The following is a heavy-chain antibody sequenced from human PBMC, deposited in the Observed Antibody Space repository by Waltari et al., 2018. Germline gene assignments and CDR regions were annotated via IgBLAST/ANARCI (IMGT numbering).Heavy chain of an antibody. V-gene: IGHV4-31*03. D-gene: IGHD3-22*01. CDR2: IYYSGST. Sequence: QVQLQESGPGLVKPSQTLSLTCTVSGGSISSGGYYWSWIRQHPGKGLEWIGYIYYSGSTYYNPSLKSRVTISVDTCKNQFSLKLSSVTAADTAVYYCARVCHGYYYVSPYYYYYMDVWGKGTTVTVSS. J-gene: IGHJ6*03. CDR3: ARVCHGYYYVSPYYYYYMDV. CDR1: GGSISSGGYY.